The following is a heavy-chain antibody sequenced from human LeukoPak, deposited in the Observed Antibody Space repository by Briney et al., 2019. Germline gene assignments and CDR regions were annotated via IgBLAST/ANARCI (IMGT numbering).Heavy chain of an antibody. V-gene: IGHV1-69*13. CDR1: GYTLTSYY. Sequence: ASVKVSCKASGYTLTSYYMHWVRQAPGQGLEWMGGIIPIFGTANYAQKFQGRVTITADESTSTAYMELSSLRSEDTAVYYCARAWYYDSSGSLDYFDYWGQGTLVTVSS. CDR2: IIPIFGTA. D-gene: IGHD3-22*01. CDR3: ARAWYYDSSGSLDYFDY. J-gene: IGHJ4*02.